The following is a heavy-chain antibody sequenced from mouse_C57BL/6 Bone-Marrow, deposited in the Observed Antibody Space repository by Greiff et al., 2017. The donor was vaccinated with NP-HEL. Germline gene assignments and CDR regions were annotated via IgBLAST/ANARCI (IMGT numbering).Heavy chain of an antibody. CDR1: GFSLTSYG. V-gene: IGHV2-5*01. CDR2: IWRGGST. CDR3: AKKGHYSNFYAMDY. D-gene: IGHD2-5*01. J-gene: IGHJ4*01. Sequence: VQLQQSGPGLVQPSQSLSITCTVSGFSLTSYGVHWVRQSPGKGLEWLGVIWRGGSTDYNAAFMSRMSTTKDNSKSQVFFKMNSLQADDTAIYYCAKKGHYSNFYAMDYWGQGTSVTVSS.